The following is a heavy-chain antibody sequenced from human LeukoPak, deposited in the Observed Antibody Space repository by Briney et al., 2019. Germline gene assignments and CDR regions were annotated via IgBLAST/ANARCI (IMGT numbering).Heavy chain of an antibody. Sequence: SETLSLTCAVSGYSISSGYYWGWIRQPPGKGLEWIGSIYHSGSTFYNPSLKSRVTISVDTSKNQFSLKLTSVTAADTAVYYCARLMSTTDSRGQGTLVTVSS. CDR3: ARLMSTTDS. CDR2: IYHSGST. CDR1: GYSISSGYY. D-gene: IGHD5-24*01. V-gene: IGHV4-38-2*01. J-gene: IGHJ4*02.